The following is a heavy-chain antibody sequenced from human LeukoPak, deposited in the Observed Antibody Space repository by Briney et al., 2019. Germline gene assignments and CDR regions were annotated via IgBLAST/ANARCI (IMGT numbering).Heavy chain of an antibody. CDR2: IYYSGST. V-gene: IGHV4-59*08. D-gene: IGHD6-19*01. J-gene: IGHJ5*01. CDR1: GGSMSPYH. Sequence: PSETLSLTCTVSGGSMSPYHWGWIRQPPGKGLEWTGYIYYSGSTNYNPSLKSRVTISVDTSKNQFSLKLSSVTAADTAVYYCAKLQSRGSSGWYVCWGQGTLVTVSS. CDR3: AKLQSRGSSGWYVC.